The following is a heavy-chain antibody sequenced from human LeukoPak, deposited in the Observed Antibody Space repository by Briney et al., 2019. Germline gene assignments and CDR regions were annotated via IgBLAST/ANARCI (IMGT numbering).Heavy chain of an antibody. CDR3: AKDSVAYFDY. D-gene: IGHD4-23*01. Sequence: GRSLRLSCAASGFTFSSYGMHWVRQAPGKGLEWVAVISYDGSNKYYADSVKGRFTISRDNSKNTLYLQMNSLRAEDTAVYYCAKDSVAYFDYWGQGTLVTVSS. V-gene: IGHV3-30*18. CDR2: ISYDGSNK. J-gene: IGHJ4*02. CDR1: GFTFSSYG.